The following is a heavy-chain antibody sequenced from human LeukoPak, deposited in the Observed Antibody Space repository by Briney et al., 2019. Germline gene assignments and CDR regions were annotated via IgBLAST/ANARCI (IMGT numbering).Heavy chain of an antibody. CDR1: GSTFSGYA. CDR2: ISGGGGST. J-gene: IGHJ4*02. Sequence: GGSVRLSCAASGSTFSGYAMSWVRQAPGKGLEWVSAISGGGGSTYYADSVKGRFTISRDNSKNTLYLQMNSLRAEDTAVYYCAKDSRGSYARTADYWGQGTLVTVSS. V-gene: IGHV3-23*01. CDR3: AKDSRGSYARTADY. D-gene: IGHD2-8*01.